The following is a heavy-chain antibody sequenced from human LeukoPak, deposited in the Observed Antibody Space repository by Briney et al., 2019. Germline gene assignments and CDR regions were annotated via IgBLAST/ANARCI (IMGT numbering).Heavy chain of an antibody. D-gene: IGHD3-16*01. Sequence: SETLSLTCTVSGYSISTGYFWGWIRQPPGKGLEWIGSIFRGSTYYNPSLKSRVTISVDTSKNQFSLKLSSVTAADTAVYYCARPETVGDEPDAFDIWGQGTMVTVSS. CDR2: IFRGST. CDR1: GYSISTGYF. J-gene: IGHJ3*02. V-gene: IGHV4-38-2*02. CDR3: ARPETVGDEPDAFDI.